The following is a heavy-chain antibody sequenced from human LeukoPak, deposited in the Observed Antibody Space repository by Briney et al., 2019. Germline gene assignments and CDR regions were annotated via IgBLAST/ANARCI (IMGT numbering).Heavy chain of an antibody. J-gene: IGHJ2*01. CDR3: ASAPYYDLWSGYYTNWYFDL. D-gene: IGHD3-3*01. V-gene: IGHV4-59*01. Sequence: SETLSLTCTVSGGSISSYYWSWIRQPPGKGLEWIGYIYYSGSTNYNPSLKSRVTISVDTSKNQFSLKLSSVTAADTAVYYCASAPYYDLWSGYYTNWYFDLWGRGTLVTVSS. CDR2: IYYSGST. CDR1: GGSISSYY.